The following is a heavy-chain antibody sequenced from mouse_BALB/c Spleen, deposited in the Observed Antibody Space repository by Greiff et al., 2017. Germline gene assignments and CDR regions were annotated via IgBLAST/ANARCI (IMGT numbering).Heavy chain of an antibody. CDR3: ARSGSSFAMDY. D-gene: IGHD1-1*01. CDR1: GYAFSSSW. CDR2: IYPGDGDT. J-gene: IGHJ4*01. V-gene: IGHV1-82*01. Sequence: VKLQESGPELVKPGASVKISCKASGYAFSSSWMNWVKQRPGQGLEWIGRIYPGDGDTNYNGKFKGKATLTADKSSSTAYMQLSSLTSVDSAVYFCARSGSSFAMDYWGQGTSVTVSS.